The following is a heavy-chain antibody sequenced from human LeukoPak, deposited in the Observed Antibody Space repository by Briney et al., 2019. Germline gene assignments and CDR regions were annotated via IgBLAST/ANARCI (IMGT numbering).Heavy chain of an antibody. J-gene: IGHJ4*02. CDR3: ARDGRSGWYGGLDY. V-gene: IGHV3-33*08. D-gene: IGHD6-19*01. CDR1: GFTFSSYG. CDR2: IWYDGSNK. Sequence: GGSLRLSCAASGFTFSSYGMHWVRQAPGKGLEWVAVIWYDGSNKYYADSVKGRFTISRDNSKNTLYLQMNSLRAEDTAVYYCARDGRSGWYGGLDYWGQGTLVTVSS.